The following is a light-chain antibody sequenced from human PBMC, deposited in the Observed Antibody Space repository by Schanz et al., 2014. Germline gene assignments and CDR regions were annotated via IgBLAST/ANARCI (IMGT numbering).Light chain of an antibody. V-gene: IGLV2-14*01. CDR2: DVS. J-gene: IGLJ2*01. CDR1: SSDIGAYNF. CDR3: SSYTSSSTLV. Sequence: QSALTQPRSVSGSPGQSVTISCTGTSSDIGAYNFVSWYQQHPGKALKLMIYDVSKRPSGVSNRFSGSKSGNTASLTISGLQAEDEADYYCSSYTSSSTLVFGGGTKLTVL.